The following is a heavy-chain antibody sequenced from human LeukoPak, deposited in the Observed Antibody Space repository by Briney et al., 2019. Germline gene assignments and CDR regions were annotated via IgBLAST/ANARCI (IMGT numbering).Heavy chain of an antibody. CDR2: ISAYNGNT. CDR1: GYTFTSYG. J-gene: IGHJ5*02. V-gene: IGHV1-18*01. Sequence: GASVKVSCKASGYTFTSYGISWVRQAPGQGLEWMGWISAYNGNTNYAQKLQGRVTMTTDTSTSTAYMELRSLRSDDTAVYYCAREGGVVPAAKGFDPWGQGTLVTVSS. CDR3: AREGGVVPAAKGFDP. D-gene: IGHD2-2*01.